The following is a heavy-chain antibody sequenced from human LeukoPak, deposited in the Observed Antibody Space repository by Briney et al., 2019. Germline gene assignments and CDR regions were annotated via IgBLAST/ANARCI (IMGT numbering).Heavy chain of an antibody. V-gene: IGHV1-18*01. J-gene: IGHJ6*02. D-gene: IGHD3-10*01. CDR2: VSAYSGNT. CDR1: GYTFNYYG. CDR3: ARWNCYGSGRDYYYGMDV. Sequence: ASVKVSCKASGYTFNYYGITWVRQAPGQGLEWMGWVSAYSGNTNYAQKFQGRVTMTADTFTTTAYMELRSLRYDDAAVYYCARWNCYGSGRDYYYGMDVWGQGTTVTVSS.